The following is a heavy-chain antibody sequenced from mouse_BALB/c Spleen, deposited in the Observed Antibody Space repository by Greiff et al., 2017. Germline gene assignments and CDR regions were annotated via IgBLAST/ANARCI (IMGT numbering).Heavy chain of an antibody. CDR3: ARDYDYDVCAMDY. V-gene: IGHV5-6-3*01. J-gene: IGHJ4*01. D-gene: IGHD2-4*01. CDR1: GFTFSSYG. CDR2: INSNGGST. Sequence: EVQLVESGGGLVQPGGSLKLSCAASGFTFSSYGMSWVRQTPDKRLELVATINSNGGSTYYPDSVKGRFTISRDNAKNTLYLKMSSLKSEDTAMYYCARDYDYDVCAMDYWGEGTSVTVSS.